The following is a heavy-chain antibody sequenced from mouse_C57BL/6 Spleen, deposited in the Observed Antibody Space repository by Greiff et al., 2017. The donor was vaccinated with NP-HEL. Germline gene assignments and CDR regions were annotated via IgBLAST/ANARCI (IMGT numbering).Heavy chain of an antibody. CDR1: GYSITSGYY. D-gene: IGHD1-1*01. V-gene: IGHV3-6*01. CDR3: ARWDGSSYGY. J-gene: IGHJ2*01. Sequence: EVKLQESGPGLVKPSQSLSLTCSVTGYSITSGYYWNWIRQFPGNKLEWMGYISYDGSNNYNPSLKNRISITRDTSKNQFFLKLNSVTTEDTATYYCARWDGSSYGYWGQGTTLTVSS. CDR2: ISYDGSN.